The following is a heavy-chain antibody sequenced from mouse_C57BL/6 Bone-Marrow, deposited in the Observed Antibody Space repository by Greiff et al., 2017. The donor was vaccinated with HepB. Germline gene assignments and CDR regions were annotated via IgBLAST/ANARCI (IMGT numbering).Heavy chain of an antibody. Sequence: EVKLMESGPGLVKPSQSLSLTCSVTGYSITSGYYWNWIRQFPGNKLEWMGYISYDGSNNYNPSLKNRISITRDTSKNQFFLKLNSVTTEDTATYYCAAPYFDVWGTGTTVTVSS. CDR1: GYSITSGYY. V-gene: IGHV3-6*01. J-gene: IGHJ1*03. CDR2: ISYDGSN. CDR3: AAPYFDV.